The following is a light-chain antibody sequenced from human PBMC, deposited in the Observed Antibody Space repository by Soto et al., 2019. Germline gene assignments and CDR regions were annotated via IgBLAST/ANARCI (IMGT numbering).Light chain of an antibody. Sequence: EIVMTQSPATLSVSPGERATLSCRASQSVSSNFAWYQQKPAQAPRLLIYGASTRTTGIPARFSGSGSGTAFTLTISSLQSEDFAVYYCQQYNNWPPWTFGQGTKVEIK. CDR3: QQYNNWPPWT. J-gene: IGKJ1*01. V-gene: IGKV3-15*01. CDR2: GAS. CDR1: QSVSSN.